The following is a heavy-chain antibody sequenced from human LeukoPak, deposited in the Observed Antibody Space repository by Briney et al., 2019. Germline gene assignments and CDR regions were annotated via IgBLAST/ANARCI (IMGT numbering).Heavy chain of an antibody. CDR2: IIPILNIT. CDR1: GGSFSSYT. V-gene: IGHV1-69*02. Sequence: ASVKVSCKASGGSFSSYTINWVRQAPGQGLEWLGRIIPILNITNYAQKFQGRVTITADKSTSTAYMDRDSLRSEDTALYYCARAQVDSDAFDIWGQGKMVTVSS. J-gene: IGHJ3*02. CDR3: ARAQVDSDAFDI. D-gene: IGHD5-12*01.